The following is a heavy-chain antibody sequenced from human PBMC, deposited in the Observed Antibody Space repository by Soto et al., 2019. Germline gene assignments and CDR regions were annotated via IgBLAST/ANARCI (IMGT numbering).Heavy chain of an antibody. Sequence: PGGSLRLSCAAAGFPFSDSAMTWVRQAPGKGLEWVSSIRGSGSSADYSDSVKGRFTVSRDNSNDTLYLQMNSLRAEDAAVYYCAKLSAIFGVIPIFDYWGLGTLVTVSS. D-gene: IGHD3-3*01. V-gene: IGHV3-23*01. CDR3: AKLSAIFGVIPIFDY. CDR1: GFPFSDSA. J-gene: IGHJ4*02. CDR2: IRGSGSSA.